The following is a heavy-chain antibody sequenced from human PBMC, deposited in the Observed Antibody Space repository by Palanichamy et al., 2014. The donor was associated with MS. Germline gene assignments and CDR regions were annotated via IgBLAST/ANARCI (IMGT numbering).Heavy chain of an antibody. Sequence: QVRTGGGLGEGVVQPGRSLRLSCAASGFTFSSYGMHWVRQAPGKGLEWVAVIWYDGSNKYYADSVKGRFTISRDNSKNTLYLQMNSLRAEDTAVYYCARDLDSVRSSCYFDYWGQGTLVTVSS. CDR1: GFTFSSYG. D-gene: IGHD6-13*01. CDR2: IWYDGSNK. CDR3: ARDLDSVRSSCYFDY. J-gene: IGHJ4*02. V-gene: IGHV3-33*01.